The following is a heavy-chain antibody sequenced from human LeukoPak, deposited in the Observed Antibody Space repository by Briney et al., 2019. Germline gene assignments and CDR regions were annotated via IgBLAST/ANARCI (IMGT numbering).Heavy chain of an antibody. D-gene: IGHD3-22*01. J-gene: IGHJ4*02. CDR1: GGSISSYY. CDR3: ARGLYPYDSSGYYAPYYFDY. Sequence: SEPLSLTCTVSGGSISSYYWSWIRQPLGKGLEWIGYIYYSGSTNYNPSLKSRVTISVDTSKNQFSLKLSSVTAADTAVYYCARGLYPYDSSGYYAPYYFDYWGQGTLVTVSS. V-gene: IGHV4-59*01. CDR2: IYYSGST.